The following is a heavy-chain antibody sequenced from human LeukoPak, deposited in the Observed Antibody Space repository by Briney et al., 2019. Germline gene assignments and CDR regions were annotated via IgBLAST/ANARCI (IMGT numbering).Heavy chain of an antibody. Sequence: GRSLRLSCTVSGFTFDDYAMHWVRYTPGKGLEWVAGITWNRDNIGYGDSVKGRFTISRDNVKNVLYLQMNSLRPEDTALYYCAKDLSSAITSALVLDVWGQGTTV. CDR1: GFTFDDYA. V-gene: IGHV3-9*01. CDR3: AKDLSSAITSALVLDV. J-gene: IGHJ6*02. D-gene: IGHD3-22*01. CDR2: ITWNRDNI.